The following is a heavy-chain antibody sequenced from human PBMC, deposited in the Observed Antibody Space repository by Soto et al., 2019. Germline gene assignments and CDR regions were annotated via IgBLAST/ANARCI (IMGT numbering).Heavy chain of an antibody. CDR3: ARDPISRTSNLYPQYYYYGMDV. D-gene: IGHD7-27*01. CDR2: IIPIFGTA. J-gene: IGHJ6*02. CDR1: GGTFSSYA. V-gene: IGHV1-69*01. Sequence: QVQLVQSGAEVKKPGSSVKVSCKASGGTFSSYAINWVRQAPGQGLEWMGGIIPIFGTANYAQKFQGRVTITADESTSTAYMELSSLRSEDTAVYNCARDPISRTSNLYPQYYYYGMDVWGQGTTVTVSS.